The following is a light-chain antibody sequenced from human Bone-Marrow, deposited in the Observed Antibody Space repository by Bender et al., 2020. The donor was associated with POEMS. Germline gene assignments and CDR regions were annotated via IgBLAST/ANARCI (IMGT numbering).Light chain of an antibody. CDR2: EGS. Sequence: QSALTQPASVSGSPGQSITISCTATSSDVGNFYLVSWYQQYPGKAPKLLIYEGSKRPSGVSSRFSGSKSGSTASLTISGLQAEDEADYYCSSYTSSSPLFGGGTELSVL. CDR1: SSDVGNFYL. J-gene: IGLJ2*01. V-gene: IGLV2-14*02. CDR3: SSYTSSSPL.